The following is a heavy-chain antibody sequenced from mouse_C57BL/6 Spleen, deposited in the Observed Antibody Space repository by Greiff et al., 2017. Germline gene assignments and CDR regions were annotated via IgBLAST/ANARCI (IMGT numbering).Heavy chain of an antibody. CDR1: GFTFSDYG. V-gene: IGHV5-17*01. CDR2: ISSGSSTI. Sequence: EVQLVESGGGLVKPGGSLKLSCAASGFTFSDYGMHWVRQAPEKGLEWVAYISSGSSTIYYADTVQGRFTISRDNAKNTLFLQMTSLRSEDTAMYYCASNWYFDVWGTGTTVTVSS. J-gene: IGHJ1*03. CDR3: ASNWYFDV.